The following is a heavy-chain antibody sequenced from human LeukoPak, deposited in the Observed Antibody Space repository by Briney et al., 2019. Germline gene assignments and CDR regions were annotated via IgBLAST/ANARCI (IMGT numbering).Heavy chain of an antibody. CDR1: GFTFSSYA. CDR2: ISSSGSTI. V-gene: IGHV3-48*04. CDR3: ARDRRITIFGVASTGAFDI. D-gene: IGHD3-3*01. J-gene: IGHJ3*02. Sequence: GGSLRLSCAASGFTFSSYAMSWVRQAPGKGLEWVSAISSSGSTIYYADSVKGRFTISRDNAKNSLYLQMNSLRAEDTAVYYCARDRRITIFGVASTGAFDIWGQGTMVTVSS.